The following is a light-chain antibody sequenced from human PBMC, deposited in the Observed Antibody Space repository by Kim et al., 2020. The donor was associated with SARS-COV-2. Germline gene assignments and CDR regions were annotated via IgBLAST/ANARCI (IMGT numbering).Light chain of an antibody. J-gene: IGLJ2*01. V-gene: IGLV2-23*02. Sequence: PGKSSTISCTGTSSDVGNYNLVSWYQHHPGKAPNIMIYDVSKRPSGVSDRFSGSKSGNTASLTISGLQAEDEADYYCCSYAGSTTLFGGGTQLTVL. CDR3: CSYAGSTTL. CDR1: SSDVGNYNL. CDR2: DVS.